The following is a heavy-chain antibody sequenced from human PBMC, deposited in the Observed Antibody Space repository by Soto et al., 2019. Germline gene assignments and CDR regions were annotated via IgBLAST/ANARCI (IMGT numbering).Heavy chain of an antibody. J-gene: IGHJ5*02. CDR1: GGSISSYY. V-gene: IGHV4-59*01. CDR3: ARTIGWFDP. CDR2: FYYSGST. Sequence: QVQLQESGPGLVKPSETLSLTCTVSGGSISSYYWSWIRQPPGKGLEWIGYFYYSGSTNYNPSLKSRVTISVDTSKNQFSLKLSSVTAADTAVYYCARTIGWFDPWGQGTLVTVSS. D-gene: IGHD3-16*01.